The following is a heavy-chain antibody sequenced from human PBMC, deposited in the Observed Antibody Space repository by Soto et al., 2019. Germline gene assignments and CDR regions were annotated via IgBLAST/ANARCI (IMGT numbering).Heavy chain of an antibody. D-gene: IGHD5-18*01. Sequence: GGSLRLSCAASGFTFSSYAMHWVRQAPGKGLEWVAVISYDGSNKYYADSVKGRFTISRDNSKNTLYLQMNSLRAEDTAVYYCAREYTAMANYYYYGMDVWGQGTTVTVSS. J-gene: IGHJ6*02. CDR3: AREYTAMANYYYYGMDV. CDR2: ISYDGSNK. V-gene: IGHV3-30-3*01. CDR1: GFTFSSYA.